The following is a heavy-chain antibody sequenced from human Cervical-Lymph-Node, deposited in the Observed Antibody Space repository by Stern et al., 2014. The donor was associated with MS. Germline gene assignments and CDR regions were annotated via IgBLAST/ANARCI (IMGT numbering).Heavy chain of an antibody. V-gene: IGHV1-46*01. D-gene: IGHD3-22*01. CDR1: GFTFTSYY. J-gene: IGHJ4*02. Sequence: QVQLVQSGAEVKKPGASVKVSCKASGFTFTSYYMHWVRQAPGQGLEWMGVLNPGGGGPTSAQNFQDRVTLTRDTSTNTLYMELSSLRSEDTAVYYCARGQYYSDSTGYYYLHYWGQGSLVTVSS. CDR3: ARGQYYSDSTGYYYLHY. CDR2: LNPGGGGP.